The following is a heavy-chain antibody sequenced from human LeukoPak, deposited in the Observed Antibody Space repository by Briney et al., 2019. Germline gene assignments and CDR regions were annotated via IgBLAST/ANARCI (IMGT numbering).Heavy chain of an antibody. CDR1: GLNIRNYW. J-gene: IGHJ4*02. V-gene: IGHV3-23*01. D-gene: IGHD2-15*01. CDR2: ISGSGGST. Sequence: GGSLRLSCALSGLNIRNYWMHWVRQAPGKGLEWVSAISGSGGSTYYADSVKGRFTISRDNSKNTLYLQMNSLRAEDTAVYYCAKELQDYSTSIDYWGQGTLVTVSS. CDR3: AKELQDYSTSIDY.